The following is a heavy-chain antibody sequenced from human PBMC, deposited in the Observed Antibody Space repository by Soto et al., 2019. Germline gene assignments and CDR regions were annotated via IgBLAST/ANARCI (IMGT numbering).Heavy chain of an antibody. D-gene: IGHD2-21*02. CDR2: IYHSGSA. Sequence: QMQLQESGLGLVKPSQTLSLTCTVSGGSISSGDYSWNWIRQPPGKGLELVGYIYHSGSAHYNPALKGRVTISVDRSKKQFSLNLSSVTAADTAVYFCARADTVYCGGDCSPGLDYWGQGILVTVSS. CDR3: ARADTVYCGGDCSPGLDY. J-gene: IGHJ4*02. V-gene: IGHV4-30-2*01. CDR1: GGSISSGDYS.